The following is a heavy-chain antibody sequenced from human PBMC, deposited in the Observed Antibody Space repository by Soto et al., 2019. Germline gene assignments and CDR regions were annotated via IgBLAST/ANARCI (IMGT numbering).Heavy chain of an antibody. Sequence: GESLKISCKGSGYSFTSYWISWVRQMPGKGLEWMGRIDPSDSYTNYSPSFQGHVTISADKSISTAYLQWSSLKASDTAMYYCARTTYYYGSGSYKVNYYGMDVWGQGTTVTVS. J-gene: IGHJ6*02. CDR2: IDPSDSYT. V-gene: IGHV5-10-1*01. CDR3: ARTTYYYGSGSYKVNYYGMDV. D-gene: IGHD3-10*01. CDR1: GYSFTSYW.